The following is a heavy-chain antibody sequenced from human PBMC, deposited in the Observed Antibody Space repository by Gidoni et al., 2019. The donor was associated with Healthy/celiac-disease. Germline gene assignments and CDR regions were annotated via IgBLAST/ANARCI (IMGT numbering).Heavy chain of an antibody. J-gene: IGHJ4*02. Sequence: QVQLQESGPGLVKPSETLSLTCTVTGGSVSSGSSSWNWIRQPPGKGREWIGYIYSSGSTTYNPSLKSRVTISLDTSTNQFSLKLNSVTAADTAMYYCARGLWTSGSQTRFDYWGQGALVTVSS. V-gene: IGHV4-61*01. CDR3: ARGLWTSGSQTRFDY. CDR2: IYSSGST. D-gene: IGHD3-10*01. CDR1: GGSVSSGSSS.